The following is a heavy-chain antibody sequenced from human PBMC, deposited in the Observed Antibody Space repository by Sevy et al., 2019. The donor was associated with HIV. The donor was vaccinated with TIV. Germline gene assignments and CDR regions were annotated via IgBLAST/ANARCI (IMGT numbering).Heavy chain of an antibody. CDR1: GFTFSSYS. J-gene: IGHJ4*02. V-gene: IGHV3-48*01. CDR2: ISSSSTI. D-gene: IGHD6-19*01. Sequence: GGPLRLSCAASGFTFSSYSMNWVRQAPGKGLEWVSYISSSSTIYYADSVKGRFTISRDNAKNSLYLQMNSLRAEDTAVYYCARGRIAVAVLWGQGTLVTVSS. CDR3: ARGRIAVAVL.